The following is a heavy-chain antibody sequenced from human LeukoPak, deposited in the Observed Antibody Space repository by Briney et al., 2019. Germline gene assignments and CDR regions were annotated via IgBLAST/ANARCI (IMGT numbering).Heavy chain of an antibody. J-gene: IGHJ4*02. CDR2: INHSGST. CDR1: GGSFSGYY. D-gene: IGHD6-13*01. V-gene: IGHV4-34*01. CDR3: ARGYSSSWGYFDY. Sequence: SETLSLTCAVYGGSFSGYYWSWIRQPPGKGLEWIGEINHSGSTNYNPSLKSRVTISVDTSKNQFSLKLSSVTAADTAVYYCARGYSSSWGYFDYWGQGTLVTVSS.